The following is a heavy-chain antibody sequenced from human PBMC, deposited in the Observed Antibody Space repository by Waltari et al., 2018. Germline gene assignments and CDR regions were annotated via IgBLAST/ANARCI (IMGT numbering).Heavy chain of an antibody. CDR1: GGTFSRYA. CDR2: IIPIFGTA. D-gene: IGHD6-6*01. CDR3: ARRHRSSGNYYYYMDV. Sequence: QGQLVQSGAEGMHPGSSVEVSCKASGGTFSRYAFGWVPQAPGHGLESVGGIIPIFGTANYAQKFQGRVTITADESTSTAYMELSSLRSEDTAVYYCARRHRSSGNYYYYMDVWGKGTTVTVSS. J-gene: IGHJ6*03. V-gene: IGHV1-69*01.